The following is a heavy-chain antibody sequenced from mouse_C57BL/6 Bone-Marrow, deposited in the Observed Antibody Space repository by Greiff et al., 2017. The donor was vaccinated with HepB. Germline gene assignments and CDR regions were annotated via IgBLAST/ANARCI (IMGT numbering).Heavy chain of an antibody. J-gene: IGHJ3*01. D-gene: IGHD6-5*01. CDR3: ARHPPLSPWFAY. Sequence: EVQRVESGGGLVKPGGSLKLSCAASGFTFSSYTMSWVRQTPEKRLEWVATISGGGGNTYYPDSVKGRFTISRDNAKNTRYLQMSSLRSEDTALYYCARHPPLSPWFAYWGQGTLVTVSA. CDR2: ISGGGGNT. V-gene: IGHV5-9*01. CDR1: GFTFSSYT.